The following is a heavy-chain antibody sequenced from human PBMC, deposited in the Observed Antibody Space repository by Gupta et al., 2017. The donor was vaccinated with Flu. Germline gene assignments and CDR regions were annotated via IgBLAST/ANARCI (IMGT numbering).Heavy chain of an antibody. CDR2: IKGDGSQR. J-gene: IGHJ4*02. Sequence: EVQLVGFGGGLVEPGGVLRLSCVASGFTFSSFWRSWVLQGPGKGLEGVANIKGDGSQRFYLDSVKGRFTIARDNAKNSLYLEMNSVRDEDTALYYCQRDFQGFWGQGTLVTVSS. CDR1: GFTFSSFW. CDR3: QRDFQGF. V-gene: IGHV3-7*01.